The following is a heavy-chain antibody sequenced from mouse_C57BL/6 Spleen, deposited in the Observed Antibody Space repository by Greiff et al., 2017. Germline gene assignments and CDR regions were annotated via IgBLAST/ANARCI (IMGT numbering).Heavy chain of an antibody. J-gene: IGHJ4*01. D-gene: IGHD3-2*02. CDR3: TTVRSGYGYAMDY. CDR1: GFNIKDYY. CDR2: IDPEDGDT. Sequence: EVKLQQSGAEFVRPGASVKLSCTASGFNIKDYYMHWVQQSPEQGLEWIGRIDPEDGDTEYTPKFQGKATMTVDTSYNTAYPQLSSLTSEDTAVYYCTTVRSGYGYAMDYWGQGTSVTVSS. V-gene: IGHV14-1*01.